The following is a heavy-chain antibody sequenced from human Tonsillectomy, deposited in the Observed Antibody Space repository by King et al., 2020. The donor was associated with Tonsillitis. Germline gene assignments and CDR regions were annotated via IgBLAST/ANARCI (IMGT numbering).Heavy chain of an antibody. D-gene: IGHD5-24*01. CDR1: GFTFSSCA. J-gene: IGHJ4*02. CDR2: LSGSAGGT. CDR3: AKGWVEMDA. V-gene: IGHV3-23*04. Sequence: VQLVESGGGLVQPGGSLRLSCAASGFTFSSCAITWVRQAPGMRREWVSALSGSAGGTYYADSVKGRFTISRDNSKNTLYLQMNSLRAEDTAVYYCAKGWVEMDAWGQGTLVTVSS.